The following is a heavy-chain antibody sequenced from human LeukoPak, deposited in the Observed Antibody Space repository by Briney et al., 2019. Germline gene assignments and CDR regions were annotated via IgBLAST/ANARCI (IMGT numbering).Heavy chain of an antibody. V-gene: IGHV3-43*02. CDR3: AKDMAPYDSSGYYYLSYYYYGMDV. CDR1: GFTFSSYE. J-gene: IGHJ6*02. Sequence: GGSLRLSCAGSGFTFSSYEMNWVRQAPGKGLGWVFLISGDVGSTYYADSVKGRFTISRDNSKNSLYLQMNSLRTEDTALYYCAKDMAPYDSSGYYYLSYYYYGMDVWGQGNTVTVSS. CDR2: ISGDVGST. D-gene: IGHD3-22*01.